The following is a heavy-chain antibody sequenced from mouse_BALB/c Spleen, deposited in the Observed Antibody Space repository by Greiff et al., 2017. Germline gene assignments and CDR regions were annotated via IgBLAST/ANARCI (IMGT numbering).Heavy chain of an antibody. CDR2: ISSGSSTI. Sequence: VQLQQSGGGLVQPGGSRKLSCAASGFTFSSFGMHWVRQAPEKGLEWVAYISSGSSTIYYADTVKGRFTISRDNPKNTLFLQMTSLRSEDTAMYYCARSGGRGNLFDYWGQGTTLTVSS. D-gene: IGHD3-2*02. CDR3: ARSGGRGNLFDY. J-gene: IGHJ2*01. V-gene: IGHV5-17*02. CDR1: GFTFSSFG.